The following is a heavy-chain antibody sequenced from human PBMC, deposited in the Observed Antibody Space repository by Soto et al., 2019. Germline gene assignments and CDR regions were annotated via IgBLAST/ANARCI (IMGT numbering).Heavy chain of an antibody. D-gene: IGHD5-18*01. Sequence: ASVKVSCKASGYTFTNNDVSWVLQATGQGLEWMGWMNPGSGDTGYAQKFQGRVTMTRDISIATAYMELNSLTSEDTAIYYCARMESFGSLNWFDPWGQGTLVTVSS. J-gene: IGHJ5*02. V-gene: IGHV1-8*02. CDR2: MNPGSGDT. CDR3: ARMESFGSLNWFDP. CDR1: GYTFTNND.